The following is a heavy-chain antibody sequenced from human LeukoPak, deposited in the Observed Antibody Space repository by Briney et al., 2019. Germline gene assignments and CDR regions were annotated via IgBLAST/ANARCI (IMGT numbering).Heavy chain of an antibody. J-gene: IGHJ4*02. V-gene: IGHV4-38-2*02. CDR2: IYHSGST. Sequence: SETLSLTCTVSGYSISSGYYWGWIRQPPGKGLEWIGSIYHSGSTYYNPSLKSRVTISVDTSKNQFSLKLSSVTAADTAVYYCARDLLTGGYCSDGSCYDYWGQGTLVTVSS. CDR1: GYSISSGYY. CDR3: ARDLLTGGYCSDGSCYDY. D-gene: IGHD2-15*01.